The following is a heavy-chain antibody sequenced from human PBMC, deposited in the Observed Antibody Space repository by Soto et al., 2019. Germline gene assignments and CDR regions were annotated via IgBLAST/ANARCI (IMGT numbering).Heavy chain of an antibody. CDR1: GYTFTTYN. Sequence: ASVKVSCKASGYTFTTYNINWVRQATGQGLEWMGWMNPNSGNTGYAQKFQDRITLTGDTSINTAYMELSSLRSDDTAVYFCLRYGVAATYWGQGTRVTV. J-gene: IGHJ4*02. CDR3: LRYGVAATY. D-gene: IGHD2-8*01. V-gene: IGHV1-8*01. CDR2: MNPNSGNT.